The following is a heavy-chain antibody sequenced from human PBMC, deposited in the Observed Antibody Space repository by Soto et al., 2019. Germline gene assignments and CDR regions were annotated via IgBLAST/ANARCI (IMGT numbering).Heavy chain of an antibody. CDR2: TYYRSKWYN. V-gene: IGHV6-1*01. CDR1: GDSVSSNSAA. D-gene: IGHD2-21*01. Sequence: QVQLQQSGPGLVKPSQTLSLNCDISGDSVSSNSAAWNWIRQSPSRGLEWLGRTYYRSKWYNDYAVSVKSRITINPDTSQNQVPLQLNSVPPEDTAGDYCPRYRFMAVAWTVFDYWGQGTLVTVSS. J-gene: IGHJ4*02. CDR3: PRYRFMAVAWTVFDY.